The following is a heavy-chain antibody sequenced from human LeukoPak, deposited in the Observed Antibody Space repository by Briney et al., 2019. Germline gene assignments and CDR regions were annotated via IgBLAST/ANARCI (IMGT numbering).Heavy chain of an antibody. CDR3: ARCEELRLRYNWFDP. Sequence: SETLSLTCAVYGGSFSGYYWSWIRQPPGKGLGWIGEINHSGSTNYNPSLKSRVTISVDTSKNLFSLKLSSVTAADTAVYYCARCEELRLRYNWFDPWGQGTLVTVSS. V-gene: IGHV4-34*01. J-gene: IGHJ5*02. CDR2: INHSGST. D-gene: IGHD1-7*01. CDR1: GGSFSGYY.